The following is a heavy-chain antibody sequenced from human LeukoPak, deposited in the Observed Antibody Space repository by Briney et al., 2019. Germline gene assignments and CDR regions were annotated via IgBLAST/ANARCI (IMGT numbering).Heavy chain of an antibody. CDR1: GGSISSYY. D-gene: IGHD4-23*01. Sequence: TSETLSLTCTVSGGSISSYYWSWIRQPPGKGLEWLGYIYYSGDTNYNRSLKSRVTISVDTSKNQFSLKLSSVTAADTDVYYRARLWGPFGGNSETDAFDIWGQGTMVTVSS. V-gene: IGHV4-59*08. J-gene: IGHJ3*02. CDR3: ARLWGPFGGNSETDAFDI. CDR2: IYYSGDT.